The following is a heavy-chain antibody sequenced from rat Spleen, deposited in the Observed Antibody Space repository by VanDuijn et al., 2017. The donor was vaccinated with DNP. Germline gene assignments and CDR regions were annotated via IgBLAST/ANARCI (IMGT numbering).Heavy chain of an antibody. CDR2: INKDSSII. D-gene: IGHD2-1*01. CDR3: AREIPPVDY. Sequence: EVKLVESGGGLVQPGRSLTLSCAASGFNFNEYWMGWVRQPPGKGLEWIGEINKDSSIISYAPSLKEKFTISRDNAQNTLYLHMSKLGSEDTAIYYCAREIPPVDYWGQGVMVTVSS. CDR1: GFNFNEYW. J-gene: IGHJ2*01. V-gene: IGHV4-2*01.